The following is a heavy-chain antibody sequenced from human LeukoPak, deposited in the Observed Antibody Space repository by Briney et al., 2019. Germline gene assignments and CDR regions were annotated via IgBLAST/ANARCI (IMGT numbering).Heavy chain of an antibody. CDR2: INPNSGGT. CDR1: VYTFTGYY. J-gene: IGHJ3*02. CDR3: ARETSRKGAFDI. Sequence: GASVKVSCKASVYTFTGYYMHWVRQAPGQGLEWMGWINPNSGGTNYAQKFQGRVTMTRDTSISTAYMELSRLRSDDTAVYYCARETSRKGAFDIWGQGTMVTVSS. V-gene: IGHV1-2*02.